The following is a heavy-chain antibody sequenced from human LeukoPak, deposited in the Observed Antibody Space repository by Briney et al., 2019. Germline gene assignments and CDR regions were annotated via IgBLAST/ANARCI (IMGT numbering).Heavy chain of an antibody. V-gene: IGHV3-30*18. CDR2: ISYDGSDK. CDR3: AKDFGEAAFDI. Sequence: GGSLRLSCAASGFAFSTYDMHWVRQAPGKGLEWVAIISYDGSDKYYADSVKGRFTISRDNSKNTLYLQMNSLRAEDTAVYYCAKDFGEAAFDIWGQGTMVTVSS. J-gene: IGHJ3*02. CDR1: GFAFSTYD. D-gene: IGHD3-10*01.